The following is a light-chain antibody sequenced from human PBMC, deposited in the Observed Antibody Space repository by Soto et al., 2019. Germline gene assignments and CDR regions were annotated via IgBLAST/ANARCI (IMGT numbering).Light chain of an antibody. Sequence: QSALTQPSSVSGSPGQSVTISCTGTSSDIGGYNYVSWYQQHPGKAPKLMIYDVSKRPSGVPDRFSGSKSGNTASLTISGRQAEDEADYYCCSYAGRYTEVLGEGTKLTVL. V-gene: IGLV2-11*01. CDR2: DVS. J-gene: IGLJ2*01. CDR1: SSDIGGYNY. CDR3: CSYAGRYTEV.